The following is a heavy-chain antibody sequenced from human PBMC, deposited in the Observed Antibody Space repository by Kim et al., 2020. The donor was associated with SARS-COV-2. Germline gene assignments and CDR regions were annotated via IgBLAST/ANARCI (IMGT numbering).Heavy chain of an antibody. CDR1: GFTFSSYS. CDR2: ISSSSSYI. Sequence: GGSLRLSCAASGFTFSSYSMNWVCQAPGKGLEWVSSISSSSSYIYYADSVKGRFTISRDNAKNSLYLQMNSLRAEDTAVYYCARDFRSRWHVDAFDIWGQGTMVTVSS. J-gene: IGHJ3*02. CDR3: ARDFRSRWHVDAFDI. D-gene: IGHD2-15*01. V-gene: IGHV3-21*01.